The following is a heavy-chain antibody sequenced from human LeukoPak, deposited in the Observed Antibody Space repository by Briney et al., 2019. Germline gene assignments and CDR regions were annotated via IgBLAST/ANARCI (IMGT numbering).Heavy chain of an antibody. CDR2: ISSSSSYI. Sequence: GGSLRLSCAASGFTFSSYSMNWVRQAPGKGLEWVSSISSSSSYIYYADSVKGRFTISRDNAKNSLYLQMNSLRAEDTAVYYCARAAVDIVATPYFDYWGQGTLVTVSS. J-gene: IGHJ4*02. CDR1: GFTFSSYS. D-gene: IGHD5-12*01. V-gene: IGHV3-21*01. CDR3: ARAAVDIVATPYFDY.